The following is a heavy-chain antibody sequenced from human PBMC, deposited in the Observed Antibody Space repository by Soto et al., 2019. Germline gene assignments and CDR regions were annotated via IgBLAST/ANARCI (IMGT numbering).Heavy chain of an antibody. CDR2: INHSGST. V-gene: IGHV4-34*01. CDR3: ARGLTTYYYDSSTYY. J-gene: IGHJ4*02. CDR1: GGSFSGYY. Sequence: SETLSLTCAVYGGSFSGYYWSWIRQPPGKGLEWIGEINHSGSTNYNPSLKSRVTISVDTSKNQFSLKLSSVTAADTAVYYCARGLTTYYYDSSTYYWGQGTLVT. D-gene: IGHD3-22*01.